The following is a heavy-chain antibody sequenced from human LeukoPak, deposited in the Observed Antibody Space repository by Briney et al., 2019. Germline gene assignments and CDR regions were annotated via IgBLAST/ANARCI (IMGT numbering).Heavy chain of an antibody. D-gene: IGHD3-3*01. J-gene: IGHJ4*02. Sequence: PGGSLRLSCAASGFTFDDYAMHWVRQAPGKGLEWVSGINWNSVSIGYADSVKGRFTISRDNAKNSLYLQMNSLRAEDTAVYYCARDFNSLAIFDYWGRGALVTVSS. V-gene: IGHV3-9*01. CDR2: INWNSVSI. CDR1: GFTFDDYA. CDR3: ARDFNSLAIFDY.